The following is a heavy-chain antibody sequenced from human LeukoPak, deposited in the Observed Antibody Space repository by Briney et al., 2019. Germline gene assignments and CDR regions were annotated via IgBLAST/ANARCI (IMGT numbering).Heavy chain of an antibody. CDR3: AKERAGMGADAFDI. Sequence: QPGRSLRLSCAASGFTFTNYGMHWVRQAPGKGLEWVAMISYDGRNEYYVDSVKGRFTISIDNSKNTLYLQMNSLRAEDTAVYYCAKERAGMGADAFDIWGQGTMVTVSS. J-gene: IGHJ3*02. D-gene: IGHD1-26*01. CDR1: GFTFTNYG. V-gene: IGHV3-30*18. CDR2: ISYDGRNE.